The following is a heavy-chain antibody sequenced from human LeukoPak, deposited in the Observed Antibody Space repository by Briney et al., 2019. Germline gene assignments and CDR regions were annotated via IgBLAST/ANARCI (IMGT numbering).Heavy chain of an antibody. Sequence: GGSLRLSCAASGFTFSSYAMHWVRQAPGKGLEWVAVISYDGSNKYYADSVKGRFTISRDNAKNSLYLQMNSLRAEDTAVYYCARSIVVVVAATGWFDPWGQGTLVTVSS. CDR1: GFTFSSYA. J-gene: IGHJ5*02. V-gene: IGHV3-30*04. CDR2: ISYDGSNK. D-gene: IGHD2-15*01. CDR3: ARSIVVVVAATGWFDP.